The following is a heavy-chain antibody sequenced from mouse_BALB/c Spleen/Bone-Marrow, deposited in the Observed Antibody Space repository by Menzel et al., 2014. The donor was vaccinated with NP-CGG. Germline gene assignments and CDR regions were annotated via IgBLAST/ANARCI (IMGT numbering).Heavy chain of an antibody. CDR1: GYAFSSSW. Sequence: QVQLQQSGPELVKPGASVKISCKASGYAFSSSWMNWVKQRPGQGLEWIGRIYPGDGDTNYNGKFKGKATLTADKSSSTAYMQLSSLTSVDSAVYFCARDGYGKRNYFDYWGQGTTPTVSS. V-gene: IGHV1-82*01. CDR2: IYPGDGDT. D-gene: IGHD2-1*01. CDR3: ARDGYGKRNYFDY. J-gene: IGHJ2*01.